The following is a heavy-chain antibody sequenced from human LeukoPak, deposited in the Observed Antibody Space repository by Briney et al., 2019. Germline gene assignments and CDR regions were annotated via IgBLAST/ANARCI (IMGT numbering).Heavy chain of an antibody. V-gene: IGHV4-59*01. Sequence: SETLSLTCTVSGGSISSYYWSWIRQPPGKGLEWIGYIYYSGSTNYNPSLKSRVTISVDTSKNQFSLKLSSVTAADTAAYYCARGYQRRYFDYWGQGTLVTVSS. D-gene: IGHD2-2*01. CDR3: ARGYQRRYFDY. CDR2: IYYSGST. J-gene: IGHJ4*02. CDR1: GGSISSYY.